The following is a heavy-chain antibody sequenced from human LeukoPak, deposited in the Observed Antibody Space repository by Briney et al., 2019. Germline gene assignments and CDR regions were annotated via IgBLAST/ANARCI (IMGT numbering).Heavy chain of an antibody. J-gene: IGHJ4*02. Sequence: SQTLSLTCTVSGDSIGNGGSISNGGHYWSWVRQFPGKGLEWIGYIYHSGNTYYNPSLESRVTISVDTSENRFSLKLNSVTAADTAIYYCARDTRIEWLRFLDYWGQGILVTVSS. V-gene: IGHV4-31*03. CDR1: GDSIGNGGSISNGGHY. CDR3: ARDTRIEWLRFLDY. CDR2: IYHSGNT. D-gene: IGHD5-12*01.